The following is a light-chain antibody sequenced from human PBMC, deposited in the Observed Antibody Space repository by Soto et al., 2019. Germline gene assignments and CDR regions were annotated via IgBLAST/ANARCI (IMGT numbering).Light chain of an antibody. CDR3: SSYTGSSTSNYV. CDR2: EVS. CDR1: SREGGGYNY. V-gene: IGLV2-14*01. J-gene: IGLJ1*01. Sequence: QSALTQPASVSGSPGQPFTISCTGTSREGGGYNYVSWYQQHPGKAPKLMIYEVSNRPSGVSNRFSGSKSGNTASLTISGLQAEDEADYYCSSYTGSSTSNYVFETGTKLTVL.